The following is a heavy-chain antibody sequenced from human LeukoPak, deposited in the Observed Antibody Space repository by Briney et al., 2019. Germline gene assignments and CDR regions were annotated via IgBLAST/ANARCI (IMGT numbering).Heavy chain of an antibody. V-gene: IGHV3-23*01. J-gene: IGHJ5*02. Sequence: PGGSLRLSCAASGFTFSSYAMSWARQAPGKGLEWVSTISSAGGIPTYYADSVKGRFTISRDNSKNTVYLQMNSLRAEDTAVYYCAKDSGYSSHNWFDPWGQGTLVTVSS. D-gene: IGHD6-13*01. CDR2: ISSAGGIPT. CDR1: GFTFSSYA. CDR3: AKDSGYSSHNWFDP.